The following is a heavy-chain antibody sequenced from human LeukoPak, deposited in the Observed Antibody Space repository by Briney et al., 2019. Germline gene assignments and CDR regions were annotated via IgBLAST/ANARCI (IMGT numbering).Heavy chain of an antibody. CDR2: IYTNGHT. Sequence: SETLSLSCTVSGGSMSNYHWTWIRPPPGEELEWIGRIYTNGHTNYSPSLRSRVTMSVDTSKNQFSLKVRFVTAADTAVYFCARDHVVVGSTTSFFDYWGQGILVTVSS. J-gene: IGHJ4*02. D-gene: IGHD3-22*01. V-gene: IGHV4-4*07. CDR1: GGSMSNYH. CDR3: ARDHVVVGSTTSFFDY.